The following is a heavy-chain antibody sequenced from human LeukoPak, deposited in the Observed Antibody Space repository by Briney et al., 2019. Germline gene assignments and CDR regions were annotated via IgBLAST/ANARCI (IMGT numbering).Heavy chain of an antibody. J-gene: IGHJ4*02. CDR1: GVTFSSYT. Sequence: PGGSLRLSCSASGVTFSSYTMHWVRQAPGKGLEYVSGIATNGGSTYYADAVKGRFTISRDNSKSTLYLKMSSLRVEDTAMYYCMKHLRGDPFDSWGQGTLVTVSS. V-gene: IGHV3-64D*06. CDR2: IATNGGST. D-gene: IGHD3-10*01. CDR3: MKHLRGDPFDS.